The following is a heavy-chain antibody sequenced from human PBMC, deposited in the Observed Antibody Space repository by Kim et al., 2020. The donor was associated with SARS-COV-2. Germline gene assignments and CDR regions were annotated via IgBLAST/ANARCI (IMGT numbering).Heavy chain of an antibody. V-gene: IGHV3-73*01. CDR1: GFTFSGSA. CDR3: TRLVIAAAGRLGFDP. Sequence: GGSLRLSCAASGFTFSGSAMHWVRQASGKGLEWVGRIRSKANSYATAYAASVKGRFTISRDDSKNTAYLQMNSLKTEDTAVYYCTRLVIAAAGRLGFDPWGQGTLVTVSS. CDR2: IRSKANSYAT. J-gene: IGHJ5*02. D-gene: IGHD6-13*01.